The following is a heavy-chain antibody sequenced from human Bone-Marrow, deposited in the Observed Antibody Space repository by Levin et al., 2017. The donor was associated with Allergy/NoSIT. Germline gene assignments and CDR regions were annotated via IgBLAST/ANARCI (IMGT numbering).Heavy chain of an antibody. CDR3: ARLRFLDGLDV. V-gene: IGHV4-59*01. CDR1: GGSFGNYY. J-gene: IGHJ6*02. Sequence: SETLSLTCTVSGGSFGNYYWSWLRQPPGKGLEWIGYISYRGTTNCNPSLKTQFTISVDTSNNQFSLKLTSVTAADTALYFCARLRFLDGLDVWGQGTTVTVSS. CDR2: ISYRGTT. D-gene: IGHD3-3*01.